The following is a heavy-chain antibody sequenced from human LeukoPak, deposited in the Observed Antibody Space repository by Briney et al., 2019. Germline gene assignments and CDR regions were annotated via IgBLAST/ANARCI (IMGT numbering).Heavy chain of an antibody. CDR1: GGSFSGYY. Sequence: PSETLSLTCAVYGGSFSGYYWSWIRQPPGKGLEWIGEINHSGSTNYNPSLKSRVTISVDTSKNQFSLKLSSVTAADTAVYYCAREEYGDYPPYYFDYWGQGTLVTVSS. CDR2: INHSGST. D-gene: IGHD4-17*01. V-gene: IGHV4-34*01. J-gene: IGHJ4*02. CDR3: AREEYGDYPPYYFDY.